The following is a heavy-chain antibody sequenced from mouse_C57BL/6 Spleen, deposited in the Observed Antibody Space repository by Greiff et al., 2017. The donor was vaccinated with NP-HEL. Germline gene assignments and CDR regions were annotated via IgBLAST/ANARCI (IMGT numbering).Heavy chain of an antibody. Sequence: QVQLQQPGTELVKPGASVKLSCKASGYTFTSHRKHWVKQRPGQGLEWVGNINPSNGGTNHNEKFKSKATLTVDKSSSTAYMQLSSLTSEDAAVYYCAKTITPGGYFDVWGTGTTVTVSS. D-gene: IGHD1-1*01. CDR1: GYTFTSHR. CDR2: INPSNGGT. CDR3: AKTITPGGYFDV. V-gene: IGHV1-53*01. J-gene: IGHJ1*03.